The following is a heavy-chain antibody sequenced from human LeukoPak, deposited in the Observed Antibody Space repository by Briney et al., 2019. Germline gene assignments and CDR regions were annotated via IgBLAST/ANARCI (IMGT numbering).Heavy chain of an antibody. D-gene: IGHD6-13*01. J-gene: IGHJ4*02. V-gene: IGHV1-2*02. CDR3: ARAIAAAAIPFDY. CDR2: INPNSGGT. CDR1: GYTFTGYY. Sequence: ASVKVSCKASGYTFTGYYMHWVRQAPGQGLEWMGWINPNSGGTNYAQKFQGRVTMTRDTSIITAYMELSRLRSDDTAVYYCARAIAAAAIPFDYWGQGTLVTVSS.